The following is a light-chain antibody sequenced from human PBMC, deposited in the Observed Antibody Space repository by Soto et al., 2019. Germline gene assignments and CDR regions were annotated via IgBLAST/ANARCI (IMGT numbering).Light chain of an antibody. CDR1: SSNIGSNT. Sequence: QSVPTQPPSASGAPGQRVTISCSGSSSNIGSNTVNWFQQLPGTAPKLLIYSNNQRPSGVPDRFSGSKSGTSASLAISGLQSEDEADYYCAAWDASLNGPVFGTGTKVTVL. V-gene: IGLV1-44*01. CDR3: AAWDASLNGPV. J-gene: IGLJ1*01. CDR2: SNN.